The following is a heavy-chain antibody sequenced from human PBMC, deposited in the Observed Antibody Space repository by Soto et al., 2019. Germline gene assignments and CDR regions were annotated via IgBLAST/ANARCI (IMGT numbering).Heavy chain of an antibody. V-gene: IGHV3-48*01. Sequence: PGGSLRLSCAASGFTFSSYSMNWVRQAPGKGLEWVSYISSSSSTIYYADSVKGRFTISRDNAKNSLYLQMNSLRAEDTAVYYCARDPHLGQWLRKEYSTEPDYWGQGTLVTFSS. CDR2: ISSSSSTI. J-gene: IGHJ4*02. D-gene: IGHD5-12*01. CDR1: GFTFSSYS. CDR3: ARDPHLGQWLRKEYSTEPDY.